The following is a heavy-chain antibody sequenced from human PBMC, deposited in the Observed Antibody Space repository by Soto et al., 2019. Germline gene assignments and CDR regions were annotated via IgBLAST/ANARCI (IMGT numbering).Heavy chain of an antibody. V-gene: IGHV5-51*01. D-gene: IGHD2-2*01. CDR1: GYSFTSYW. CDR2: IYPGDSDT. CDR3: ASLYCSITSCSLSYFDY. J-gene: IGHJ4*02. Sequence: GESLKISCKGSGYSFTSYWIGWVRQMPGKGLEWMGIIYPGDSDTRYSPSFQGQVTISADKSISTAYLQWSSLKASDTAMYYCASLYCSITSCSLSYFDYWGQGTLLTVSS.